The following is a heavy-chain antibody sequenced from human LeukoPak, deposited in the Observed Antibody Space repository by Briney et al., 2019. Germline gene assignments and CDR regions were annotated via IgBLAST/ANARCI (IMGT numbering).Heavy chain of an antibody. CDR1: GFTFSTYA. D-gene: IGHD3-22*01. Sequence: GGSLRLSCAASGFTFSTYAMSWVRQAPGKGLEWVSAISGSGGSTYYADSVKGRFTISRDNAKNSLYLQMNSLRAEDTAVYYCAREYYDSSGYYYEGGAFDIWGQGTMVTVSS. J-gene: IGHJ3*02. CDR2: ISGSGGST. CDR3: AREYYDSSGYYYEGGAFDI. V-gene: IGHV3-23*01.